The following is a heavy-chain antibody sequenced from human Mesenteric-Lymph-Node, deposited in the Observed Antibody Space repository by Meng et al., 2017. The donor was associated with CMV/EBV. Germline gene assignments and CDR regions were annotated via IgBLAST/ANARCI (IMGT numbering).Heavy chain of an antibody. D-gene: IGHD4-17*01. CDR1: GGSISSYY. V-gene: IGHV4-59*12. CDR3: PGALATVTHEF. J-gene: IGHJ4*02. CDR2: IYYSGNT. Sequence: GSLRLSCTVSGGSISSYYWSWIRQPPGKGLEWIGYIYYSGNTNYNPSLKSRVTISVDTSKNQFSLKLSSVTAADTAVYYCPGALATVTHEFWGQGTLVTVSS.